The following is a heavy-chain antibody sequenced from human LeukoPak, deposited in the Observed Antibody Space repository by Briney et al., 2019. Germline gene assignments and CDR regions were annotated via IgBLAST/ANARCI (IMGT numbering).Heavy chain of an antibody. CDR3: ARGRPYYYDSSSSYYFDY. D-gene: IGHD3-22*01. CDR1: GGSFSGYY. J-gene: IGHJ4*02. V-gene: IGHV4-34*01. Sequence: KPSETLSLTCAVYGGSFSGYYWSWIRQPPGKGLEWIGEINHSGSTNYNPSLKSRVTISVDTSKNQFSLKLSSVTAADTAVYYCARGRPYYYDSSSSYYFDYWGQGTLVTVSS. CDR2: INHSGST.